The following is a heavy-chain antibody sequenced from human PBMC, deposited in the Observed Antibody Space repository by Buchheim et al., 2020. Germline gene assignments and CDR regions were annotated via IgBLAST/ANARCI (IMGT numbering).Heavy chain of an antibody. CDR2: IRSKANSYAT. Sequence: EVQLVESGGGLVQPGGSLKLSCAASGFTFSGSAMHWVRQASGKGLEWVGRIRSKANSYATAYAASVKGRFTISSDDSKKPAYLQMNSLKTEDTAVYYCTRQLDYGDGPYYYYGMDVWGQGTT. CDR1: GFTFSGSA. CDR3: TRQLDYGDGPYYYYGMDV. J-gene: IGHJ6*02. D-gene: IGHD4-17*01. V-gene: IGHV3-73*01.